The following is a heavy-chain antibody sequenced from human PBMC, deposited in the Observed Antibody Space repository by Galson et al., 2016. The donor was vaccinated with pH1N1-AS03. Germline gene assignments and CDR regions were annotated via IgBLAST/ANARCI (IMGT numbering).Heavy chain of an antibody. CDR3: ARDHKVTMLRGVVVSSGDMFDY. CDR2: NT. J-gene: IGHJ4*02. V-gene: IGHV1-3*01. D-gene: IGHD3-10*01. Sequence: NTQFSQKFQGKVTLTRDTSATTAYMELSSLRVEDTAMYYCARDHKVTMLRGVVVSSGDMFDYWGQGTLVTVSS.